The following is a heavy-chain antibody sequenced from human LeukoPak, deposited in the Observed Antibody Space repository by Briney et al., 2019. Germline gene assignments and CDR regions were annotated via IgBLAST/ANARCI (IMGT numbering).Heavy chain of an antibody. J-gene: IGHJ4*02. CDR1: GGSISSSINY. Sequence: PSESLSLTCTVSGGSISSSINYWGWIRQPPGKGLEWIGSIYYSGNTYYNPSLKSRVTISIDTSKNQFSLKLSSVTVADTAVYYCARLVGAATGPFDYWGQGTLVTVPP. CDR3: ARLVGAATGPFDY. CDR2: IYYSGNT. D-gene: IGHD1-26*01. V-gene: IGHV4-39*01.